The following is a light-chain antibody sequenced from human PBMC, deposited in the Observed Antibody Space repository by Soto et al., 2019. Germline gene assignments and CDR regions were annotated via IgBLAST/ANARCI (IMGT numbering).Light chain of an antibody. J-gene: IGKJ2*01. CDR3: QKYNSAPVP. CDR2: AAS. V-gene: IGKV1-27*01. Sequence: DIQMTQSPSALSASVGDRVTITCRASQGISNYFAWYQQKPGKAPNHLIYAASTLQSGVPSRFSGSGSGTDFNRTSISLQPEDFATYYRQKYNSAPVPFGQGIKLEIK. CDR1: QGISNY.